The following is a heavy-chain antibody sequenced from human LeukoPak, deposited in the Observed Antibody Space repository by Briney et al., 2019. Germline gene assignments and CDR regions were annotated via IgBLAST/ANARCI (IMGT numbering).Heavy chain of an antibody. V-gene: IGHV4-61*02. CDR2: VYTSGST. Sequence: PSQTLSLTCSVSGGSIISDNDYWSWIRQPDGKGLEWIGRVYTSGSTIYNPSLKSRVSISVDTSKNQFSLKLSSVTAADTAVYYCTREVSTSRVVPPYYYYYYMDVWSKGTTVTVSS. D-gene: IGHD2-2*01. J-gene: IGHJ6*03. CDR3: TREVSTSRVVPPYYYYYYMDV. CDR1: GGSIISDNDY.